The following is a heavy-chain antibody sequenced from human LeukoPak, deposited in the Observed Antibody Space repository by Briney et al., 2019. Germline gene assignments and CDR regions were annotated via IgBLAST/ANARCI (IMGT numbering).Heavy chain of an antibody. CDR2: IYYSGNT. CDR1: GGSISSSSYY. Sequence: SETLSLTCTVSGGSISSSSYYWGWIRQPPGKGLEWIGSIYYSGNTYYNPSLKSRVTISVDTSKNQFSLKLSSVTAADTAVYYCARVTIAAAGRPIGYWGQGTLVTVSS. V-gene: IGHV4-39*07. D-gene: IGHD6-13*01. CDR3: ARVTIAAAGRPIGY. J-gene: IGHJ4*02.